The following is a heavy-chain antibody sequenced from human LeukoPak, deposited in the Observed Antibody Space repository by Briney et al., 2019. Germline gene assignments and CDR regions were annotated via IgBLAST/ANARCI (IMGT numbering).Heavy chain of an antibody. CDR2: INAGNGNT. J-gene: IGHJ4*02. V-gene: IGHV1-3*01. CDR3: AGGYYYDSSGYLILDY. CDR1: GYTFTSYA. Sequence: ASVKVSCKASGYTFTSYAMHWVRQAPGQRLEWMGWINAGNGNTKYSQKFQGRVTITRDTSASTAYMELSSLRSEDTAVYYCAGGYYYDSSGYLILDYWGQGTLVTVSS. D-gene: IGHD3-22*01.